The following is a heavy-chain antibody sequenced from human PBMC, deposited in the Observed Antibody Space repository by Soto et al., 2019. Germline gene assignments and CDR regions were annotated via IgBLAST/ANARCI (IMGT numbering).Heavy chain of an antibody. D-gene: IGHD6-19*01. J-gene: IGHJ4*02. CDR3: ARVRPIAVAGTGFDY. Sequence: ASVKVSCKASGYTFTSYAMHWVRQAPGQRLEWMGWINAGNGNTKYSQKFQGRVTITRDTSASTAYMELSSLRSEDTAVYYCARVRPIAVAGTGFDYWGQGTLVTVSS. CDR2: INAGNGNT. CDR1: GYTFTSYA. V-gene: IGHV1-3*01.